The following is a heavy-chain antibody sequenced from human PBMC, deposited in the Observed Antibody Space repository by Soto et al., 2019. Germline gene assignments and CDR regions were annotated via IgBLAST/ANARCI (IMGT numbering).Heavy chain of an antibody. V-gene: IGHV4-30-4*01. CDR1: GGSISSGDYY. D-gene: IGHD3-3*01. J-gene: IGHJ5*02. CDR3: ARGVLRFTTYWFDP. CDR2: IYYSGST. Sequence: SETLSLTCTVSGGSISSGDYYWSWIRQPPGKGLEWIGYIYYSGSTYYNPSLKSRVTISVDTSKNQFSLKLSSVTAADTAVYYCARGVLRFTTYWFDPWGQGTLVTVSS.